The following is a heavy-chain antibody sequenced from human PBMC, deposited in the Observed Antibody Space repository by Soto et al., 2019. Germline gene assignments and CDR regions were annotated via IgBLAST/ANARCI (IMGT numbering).Heavy chain of an antibody. CDR2: IIPSLGIA. CDR1: GGTFSSYT. CDR3: ARDEPTDY. V-gene: IGHV1-69*08. J-gene: IGHJ4*02. Sequence: QVQLVQSGAEVKKPGSSVKVSCKASGGTFSSYTISWVRQAPGQGLEWMGRIIPSLGIANYAQEFQARVTITADKSTSTAYMELSSLRSEDTAVYYCARDEPTDYWGQGTLVTVSS.